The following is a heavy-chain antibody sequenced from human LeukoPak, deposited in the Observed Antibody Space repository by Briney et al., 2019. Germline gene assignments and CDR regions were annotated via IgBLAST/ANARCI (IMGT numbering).Heavy chain of an antibody. J-gene: IGHJ3*02. V-gene: IGHV4-59*01. CDR3: ARGLLFIAAAGTGAFDI. CDR1: GGSISSYY. D-gene: IGHD6-13*01. Sequence: SETLSLTCTVSGGSISSYYWSWIRQPPGKGLEWIGYIYYSGSTNYNPSLKSQVTISVDASKNQFSLKLSSVTAADTAVYYCARGLLFIAAAGTGAFDIWGQGTMVTVSS. CDR2: IYYSGST.